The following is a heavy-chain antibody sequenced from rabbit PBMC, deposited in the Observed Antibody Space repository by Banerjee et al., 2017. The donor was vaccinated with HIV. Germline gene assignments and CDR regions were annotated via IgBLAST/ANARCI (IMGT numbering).Heavy chain of an antibody. V-gene: IGHV1S47*01. CDR3: ARDGYGGYGLYL. J-gene: IGHJ4*01. CDR2: IDNGDGST. D-gene: IGHD6-1*01. CDR1: GFDFNSNV. Sequence: QEQLVESGGGLVQPEGSLTLTCKASGFDFNSNVLCWVRQAPGKGPEWIACIDNGDGSTCDANWVNGRFTISRSTSLSTVTLQMTSLTAADTAAYFCARDGYGGYGLYLWGPGTLVTVS.